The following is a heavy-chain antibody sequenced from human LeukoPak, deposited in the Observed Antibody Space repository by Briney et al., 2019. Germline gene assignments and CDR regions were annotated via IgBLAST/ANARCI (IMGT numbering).Heavy chain of an antibody. CDR2: IYYSGST. CDR3: ARAGDTAMVGDY. CDR1: GGSISSYY. V-gene: IGHV4-59*01. J-gene: IGHJ4*02. D-gene: IGHD5-18*01. Sequence: SETLSLTCTVSGGSISSYYWSWIRQPPGKGLEWIGYIYYSGSTNYNPSLKSRVTISVDTPKNQFSLNLRSVTAAAPPVYNCARAGDTAMVGDYWGQGTLVTVSS.